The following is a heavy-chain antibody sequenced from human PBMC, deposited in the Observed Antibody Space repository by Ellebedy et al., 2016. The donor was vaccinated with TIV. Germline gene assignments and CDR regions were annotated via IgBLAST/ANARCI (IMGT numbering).Heavy chain of an antibody. CDR2: IIPILAIA. V-gene: IGHV1-69*04. CDR1: GGTFSSYA. D-gene: IGHD5-24*01. J-gene: IGHJ3*02. Sequence: AASVKVSCKASGGTFSSYAISWVRQAPGQGLEWMGRIIPILAIADYAQNFQGRVTITADKSTSTAYLELSSLRSEDTAVYYCATERHVEMATILTDAFDIWGQGTMVTVSS. CDR3: ATERHVEMATILTDAFDI.